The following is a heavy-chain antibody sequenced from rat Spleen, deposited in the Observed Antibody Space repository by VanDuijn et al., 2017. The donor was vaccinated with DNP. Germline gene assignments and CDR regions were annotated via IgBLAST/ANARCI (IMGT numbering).Heavy chain of an antibody. D-gene: IGHD1-1*01. CDR3: TRALITTVVTFDY. Sequence: EVQLVESGGGLVQPGRSLKLSCVASGFTFNNYWMSWIRQAPGKGLEWVASITNTGGSIYYPDSVKGRFTISKDNAQNTLYLQMNSLRSEDTATYYCTRALITTVVTFDYWGQGVMVTVSS. CDR1: GFTFNNYW. J-gene: IGHJ2*01. V-gene: IGHV5-31*01. CDR2: ITNTGGSI.